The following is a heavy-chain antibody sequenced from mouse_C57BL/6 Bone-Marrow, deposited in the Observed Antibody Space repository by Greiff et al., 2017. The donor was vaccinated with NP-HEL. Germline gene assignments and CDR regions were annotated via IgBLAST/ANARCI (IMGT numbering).Heavy chain of an antibody. V-gene: IGHV10-1*01. J-gene: IGHJ4*01. Sequence: EVKVVESGGGLVQPKGSLKLSCAASGFSFNTYAMNWVRQAPGKGLEWVARIRSKSNNYATYYADSVKDRFTISRDDSESMLYLQMNNLKTEDTAMYYCVLLRFYAMDYWGQGTSVTVSS. CDR1: GFSFNTYA. CDR2: IRSKSNNYAT. D-gene: IGHD1-1*01. CDR3: VLLRFYAMDY.